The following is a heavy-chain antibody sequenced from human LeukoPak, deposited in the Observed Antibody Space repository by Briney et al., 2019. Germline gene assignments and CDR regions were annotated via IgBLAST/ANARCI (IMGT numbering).Heavy chain of an antibody. CDR2: IYPGDSDT. D-gene: IGHD3-22*01. V-gene: IGHV5-51*01. J-gene: IGHJ4*02. CDR1: GYSFTSYW. CDR3: ASGAGPFYYDSSGYYSDY. Sequence: GESLKISCKGSGYSFTSYWIGWVRQMPGKGLEWMGIIYPGDSDTRYSPSFQGQVTISADKSISTAYLQWSSLKASDTAMYYCASGAGPFYYDSSGYYSDYWGQGTLVTVSS.